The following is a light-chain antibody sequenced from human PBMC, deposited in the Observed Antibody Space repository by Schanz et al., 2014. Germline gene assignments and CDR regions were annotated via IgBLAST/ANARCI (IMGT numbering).Light chain of an antibody. CDR1: SSDVGGYNY. CDR3: SSYANSNTWV. CDR2: DVS. Sequence: QSALTQPASVSGSPGQSITISCNGTSSDVGGYNYVSWYQQYPGKAPKLMIYDVSNRPSGVSNRFSGSKSGNTASLTISGLQAEDEADYYCSSYANSNTWVFGGGTKLTVL. J-gene: IGLJ3*02. V-gene: IGLV2-14*03.